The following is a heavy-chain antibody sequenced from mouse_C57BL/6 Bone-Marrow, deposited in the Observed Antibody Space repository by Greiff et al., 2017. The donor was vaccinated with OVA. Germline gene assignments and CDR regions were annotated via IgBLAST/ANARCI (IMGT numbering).Heavy chain of an antibody. CDR2: IDPSDSYT. D-gene: IGHD1-1*01. CDR1: GYTFTSYW. CDR3: ARGGKTTGGSRGDFDD. J-gene: IGHJ2*01. Sequence: VQLQQPGAELVMPGASVKLSCKASGYTFTSYWMHWVKQRPGQGLEWIGEIDPSDSYTNYNQKFKGKSTLTVDKSSSTAYMQLSSLTSEDSAVYYCARGGKTTGGSRGDFDDWGQGTTLTVSS. V-gene: IGHV1-69*01.